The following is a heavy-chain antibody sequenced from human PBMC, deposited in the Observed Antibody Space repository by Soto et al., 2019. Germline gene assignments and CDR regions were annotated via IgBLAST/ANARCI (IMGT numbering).Heavy chain of an antibody. D-gene: IGHD3-10*01. CDR2: IKSKTDGGTT. Sequence: GGSLRLSCAASGFTFSNAWMNWVRQAPGKGLEWVGRIKSKTDGGTTNYAAPVKGRLTISRDDSKNTLYLQMNSLKTDDTAVYYCTTSLWFGESDFDYWGQGTLVTVSS. CDR3: TTSLWFGESDFDY. J-gene: IGHJ4*02. V-gene: IGHV3-15*07. CDR1: GFTFSNAW.